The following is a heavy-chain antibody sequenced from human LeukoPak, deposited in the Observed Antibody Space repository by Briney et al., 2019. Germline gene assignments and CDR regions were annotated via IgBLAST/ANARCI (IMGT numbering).Heavy chain of an antibody. V-gene: IGHV3-21*01. J-gene: IGHJ4*02. Sequence: PGGPLRLSCAASGFTFSSYSMNWVRQAPGKGLEWVSSISSSSSYIYYADSVKGRFTISRDNAKNSLYLQMNSLRAEDTAVYYCARDYGDYAHFDYWGQGTLVTVSS. CDR1: GFTFSSYS. CDR3: ARDYGDYAHFDY. D-gene: IGHD4-17*01. CDR2: ISSSSSYI.